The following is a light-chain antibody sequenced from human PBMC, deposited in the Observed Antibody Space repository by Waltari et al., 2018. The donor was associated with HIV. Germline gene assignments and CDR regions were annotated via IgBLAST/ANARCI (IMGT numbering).Light chain of an antibody. CDR1: SSDVGSYHR. V-gene: IGLV2-18*02. J-gene: IGLJ3*02. Sequence: QSALTQPPSVSGSPGQSVTISCTGTSSDVGSYHRVSWYQQPPGTAPKLMIYEGSSRPAGVPDRFAGSKSGNTSSLTISWLQAEDGADYYCGSYTSSSTGVFGGGTKRTVL. CDR2: EGS. CDR3: GSYTSSSTGV.